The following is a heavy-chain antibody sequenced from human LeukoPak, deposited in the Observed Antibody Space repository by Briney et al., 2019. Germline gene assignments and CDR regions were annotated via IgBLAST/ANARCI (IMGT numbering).Heavy chain of an antibody. J-gene: IGHJ2*01. CDR1: GSSFTSNW. V-gene: IGHV5-51*01. CDR2: IFPGDAAT. Sequence: GESLKSSCKGFGSSFTSNWFGWVRQMPGKGREGLGIIFPGDAATTYNPSSKGRVPISADQSINPSFLKWSTLKASEPAIYYFARPGVAGSAYFTLGGRGTLAT. D-gene: IGHD2-15*01. CDR3: ARPGVAGSAYFTL.